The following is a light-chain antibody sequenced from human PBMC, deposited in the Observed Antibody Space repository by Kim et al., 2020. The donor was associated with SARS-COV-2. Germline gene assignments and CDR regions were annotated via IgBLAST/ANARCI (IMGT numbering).Light chain of an antibody. CDR3: NSRDSSGNHHWV. CDR2: GKN. V-gene: IGLV3-19*01. Sequence: LGQTGRITCQGDSLRSYYASWYKQKPGQAPVLVIYGKNNRPSGIPDRFSGSSSGNTASLTITGAQAEDEADYYCNSRDSSGNHHWVFGGGTQLTVL. CDR1: SLRSYY. J-gene: IGLJ3*02.